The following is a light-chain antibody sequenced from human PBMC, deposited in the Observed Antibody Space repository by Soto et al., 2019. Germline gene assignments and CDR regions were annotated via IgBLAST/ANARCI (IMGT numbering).Light chain of an antibody. J-gene: IGKJ4*01. CDR2: YAY. CDR1: QDISNY. Sequence: DIQMTQSPSSLSASVGDRVTITCQASQDISNYLNWYQQKPGKAPKLLIYYAYNLETGVPSRFSGSGSGTDFTFTISSLQPEYIATYYCQQYDNLPLTFGGGTKVEIK. V-gene: IGKV1-33*01. CDR3: QQYDNLPLT.